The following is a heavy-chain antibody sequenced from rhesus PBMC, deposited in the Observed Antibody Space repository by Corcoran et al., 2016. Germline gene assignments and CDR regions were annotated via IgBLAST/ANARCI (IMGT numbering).Heavy chain of an antibody. D-gene: IGHD4-29*01. Sequence: QLQLQESGPGLVKPSETLSVTCAVSGGSISSSYWSWIRQAPGKGLEWIGYIYGSGRSTNSNPSLKSRVTLSVDTSKNQLSLKLSSVTTADTAVYYCARARVAAIDYWGQGVLVTVSS. CDR1: GGSISSSY. V-gene: IGHV4-169*01. CDR3: ARARVAAIDY. CDR2: IYGSGRST. J-gene: IGHJ4*01.